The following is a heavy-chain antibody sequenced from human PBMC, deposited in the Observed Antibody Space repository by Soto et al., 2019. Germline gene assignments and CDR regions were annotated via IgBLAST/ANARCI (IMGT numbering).Heavy chain of an antibody. V-gene: IGHV4-59*01. Sequence: QVQLQESGPGLVKPSETLSLTCTVSGGSISSYYWSWIRQPPGMVLEWIGYIYYSGSTNYNPSFKSRVTISVDTSKNQFSLQLSSVTAADTAVYYCARGGTVVNGFDYWGQGTLVTISS. CDR3: ARGGTVVNGFDY. CDR1: GGSISSYY. D-gene: IGHD2-15*01. J-gene: IGHJ4*02. CDR2: IYYSGST.